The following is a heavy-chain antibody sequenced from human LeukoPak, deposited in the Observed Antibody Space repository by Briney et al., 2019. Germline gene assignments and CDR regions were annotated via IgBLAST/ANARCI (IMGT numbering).Heavy chain of an antibody. J-gene: IGHJ5*02. V-gene: IGHV4-31*11. D-gene: IGHD3-3*01. CDR2: IYYSGST. CDR1: GGSISSGGYY. CDR3: ARNYDFWSGYILRHVGWFDP. Sequence: KASETLSLTCAVSGGSISSGGYYWSWIRQHPGKGLEWIGYIYYSGSTYYNPSLKSRVTISVDTSKNQFSLKLSSVTAADTAVYYCARNYDFWSGYILRHVGWFDPWGQGTLVTVSS.